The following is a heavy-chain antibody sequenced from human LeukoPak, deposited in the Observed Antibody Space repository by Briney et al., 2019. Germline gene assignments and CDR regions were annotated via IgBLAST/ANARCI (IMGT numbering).Heavy chain of an antibody. CDR2: IYSGGDT. CDR1: GFTVSNYY. D-gene: IGHD6-19*01. CDR3: ATSPVTGMIYFDY. V-gene: IGHV3-66*01. Sequence: GGSLRLSCAASGFTVSNYYMSWVRQAPGKGMEWVSVIYSGGDTYYADSVKGRFTISRDNSKNTLYLQMNNLRAEDTAVYYCATSPVTGMIYFDYWGQGTLVTVSS. J-gene: IGHJ4*02.